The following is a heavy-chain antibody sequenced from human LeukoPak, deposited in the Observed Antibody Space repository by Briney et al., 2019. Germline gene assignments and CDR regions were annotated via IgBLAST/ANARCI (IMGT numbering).Heavy chain of an antibody. CDR2: IYTSGST. J-gene: IGHJ3*02. CDR3: ARDGDLDAFDI. Sequence: SETLSLTCTVSGGSISSYYGSWIRQPAGKGLEWIGRIYTSGSTNYNPSLKSRVTISVDKSKNQFSLKLSSVTAADTAVYYCARDGDLDAFDIWGQGTMVTVSS. D-gene: IGHD4-17*01. V-gene: IGHV4-4*07. CDR1: GGSISSYY.